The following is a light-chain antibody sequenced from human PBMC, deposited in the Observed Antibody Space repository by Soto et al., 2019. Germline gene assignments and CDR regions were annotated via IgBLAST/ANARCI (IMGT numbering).Light chain of an antibody. J-gene: IGKJ4*01. Sequence: DIQLTQSPSLLSASVGDRVTITCRASQAISTYLAWYQQTSGKAPKLLISAASTLQRGVPSRFSGSGSGTDFTLTISSLQPEDFATYFCQHGYSTPLTFGAGTKVDIK. V-gene: IGKV1-9*01. CDR2: AAS. CDR1: QAISTY. CDR3: QHGYSTPLT.